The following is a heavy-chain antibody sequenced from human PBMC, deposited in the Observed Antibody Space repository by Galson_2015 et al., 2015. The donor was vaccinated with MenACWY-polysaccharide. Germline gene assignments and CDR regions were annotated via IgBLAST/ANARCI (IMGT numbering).Heavy chain of an antibody. CDR2: MNPNSGNT. CDR3: ARGRRDTAVAAPAAVLLDY. J-gene: IGHJ4*02. D-gene: IGHD6-19*01. Sequence: SCKASGYTFSSYGLNWVRQATGQRLEWMGWMNPNSGNTGYAQKFQGRVTMTRNTSISTAYMELSSLTSEDTAVYYCARGRRDTAVAAPAAVLLDYWGQGILVTVSS. CDR1: GYTFSSYG. V-gene: IGHV1-8*01.